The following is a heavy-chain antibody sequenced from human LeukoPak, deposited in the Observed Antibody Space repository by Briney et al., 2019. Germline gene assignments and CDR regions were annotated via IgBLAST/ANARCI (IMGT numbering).Heavy chain of an antibody. Sequence: ASVKVSCKASGYTFTSYGISWVRQAPGQGLEWMGWISAYNGNTNYAQKLQGRVTMTTDTSTSTAYMELRSLRSDDTAVYYCARVITMVRGVIMSYYYYGMDVWGQGTTVTVSS. J-gene: IGHJ6*02. CDR3: ARVITMVRGVIMSYYYYGMDV. D-gene: IGHD3-10*01. CDR2: ISAYNGNT. V-gene: IGHV1-18*01. CDR1: GYTFTSYG.